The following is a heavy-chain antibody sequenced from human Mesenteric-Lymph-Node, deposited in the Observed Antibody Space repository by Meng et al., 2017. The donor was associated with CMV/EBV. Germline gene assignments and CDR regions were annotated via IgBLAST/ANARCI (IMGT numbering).Heavy chain of an antibody. V-gene: IGHV3-30*02. CDR2: IRYDGNNK. CDR1: GFSLSDYA. CDR3: AKVVPGYCSTTSCSPDH. D-gene: IGHD2-2*01. Sequence: GESLKISCAASGFSLSDYAIHWVRQAPGKGLEWVAYIRYDGNNKNYADSVKGRFTISRDNSKNTLYLQMNSLRAEDTAVYYCAKVVPGYCSTTSCSPDHWGQGTLVTVSS. J-gene: IGHJ4*02.